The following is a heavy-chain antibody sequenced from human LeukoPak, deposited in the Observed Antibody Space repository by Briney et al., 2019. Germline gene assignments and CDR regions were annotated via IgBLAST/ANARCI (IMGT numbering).Heavy chain of an antibody. V-gene: IGHV3-30*18. D-gene: IGHD6-25*01. Sequence: GGSLRLSCAASGFTFSTYGMEWVRQAPGKGLEWVAVISYDGSNKYYADSVKGRFTISRDNSKNTVYLQMNSLRTEDTAVYYCAKRMGPSIAATDLDYWGLGTLVTVSS. J-gene: IGHJ4*02. CDR3: AKRMGPSIAATDLDY. CDR2: ISYDGSNK. CDR1: GFTFSTYG.